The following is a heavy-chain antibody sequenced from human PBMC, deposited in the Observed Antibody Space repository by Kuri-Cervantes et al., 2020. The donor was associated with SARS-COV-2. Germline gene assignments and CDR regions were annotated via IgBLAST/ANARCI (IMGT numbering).Heavy chain of an antibody. V-gene: IGHV4-59*01. D-gene: IGHD6-19*01. J-gene: IGHJ4*02. CDR2: IYYSGST. CDR1: GGSISSYY. Sequence: ESLKISCTVSGGSISSYYWSWIRQPPGKGLEWIGYIYYSGSTNYNPSLKGRVTISVDTSKNQFSLKLSSVTAADTAVYYCAGEQWLGPFDYWGQGTLVTVSS. CDR3: AGEQWLGPFDY.